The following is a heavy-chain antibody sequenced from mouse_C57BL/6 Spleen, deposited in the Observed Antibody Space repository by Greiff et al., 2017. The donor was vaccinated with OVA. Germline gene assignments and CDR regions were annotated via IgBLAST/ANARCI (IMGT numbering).Heavy chain of an antibody. D-gene: IGHD1-1*01. J-gene: IGHJ2*01. CDR1: GYTFTSYW. CDR2: IHPNSGST. Sequence: QVQLKQPGAELVKPGASVKLSCKASGYTFTSYWMHWVKQRPGQGLEWIGMIHPNSGSTNYNEKFKSKATLTVDTSSSTAYMQLSSLTSEDSAVYYCARGTTDFDYWGQGTTLTVSS. V-gene: IGHV1-64*01. CDR3: ARGTTDFDY.